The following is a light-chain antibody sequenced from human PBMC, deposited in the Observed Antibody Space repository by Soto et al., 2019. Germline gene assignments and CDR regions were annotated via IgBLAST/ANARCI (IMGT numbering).Light chain of an antibody. CDR1: SSNIGAGYD. CDR2: GNS. Sequence: QSVLTQPPSVSGAPGQRVTISCTGSSSNIGAGYDVHWYQQLPGTAPKLLIYGNSNRPSGVPDRFSGSKSGTSASLAITGLQAEDEADYYCQSYDSRLSGYVLRTGTKVT. CDR3: QSYDSRLSGYV. V-gene: IGLV1-40*01. J-gene: IGLJ1*01.